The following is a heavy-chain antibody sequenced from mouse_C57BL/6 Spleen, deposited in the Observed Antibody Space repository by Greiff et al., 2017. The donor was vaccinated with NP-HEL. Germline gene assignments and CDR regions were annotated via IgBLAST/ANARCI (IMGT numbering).Heavy chain of an antibody. V-gene: IGHV5-16*01. CDR3: ARADSYYLFAY. J-gene: IGHJ3*01. D-gene: IGHD2-3*01. CDR1: GFTFSDYY. Sequence: EVKLVESEGGLVQPGSSMKLSCTASGFTFSDYYMAWVRQVPEKGLEWVANINYDGSSTYYLDSLKSRFIISRDNAKNILYLQMSSLKSEDTATYYGARADSYYLFAYWGQGTLVTVSA. CDR2: INYDGSST.